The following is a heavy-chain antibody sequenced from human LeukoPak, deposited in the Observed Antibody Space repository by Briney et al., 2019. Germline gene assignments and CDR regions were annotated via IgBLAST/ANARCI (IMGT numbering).Heavy chain of an antibody. CDR2: IYGDGST. J-gene: IGHJ4*02. Sequence: PGGSLRLSCAASGFTVSSNYMSWVRQAPGKGLEWVSVIYGDGSTFYADSVRGRFTISRDSSKNTLYLQMNSLGAEDTAVYCCARVSYYDSSGYYFLSYVDYWGQGTLVTVSS. V-gene: IGHV3-53*01. CDR3: ARVSYYDSSGYYFLSYVDY. CDR1: GFTVSSNY. D-gene: IGHD3-22*01.